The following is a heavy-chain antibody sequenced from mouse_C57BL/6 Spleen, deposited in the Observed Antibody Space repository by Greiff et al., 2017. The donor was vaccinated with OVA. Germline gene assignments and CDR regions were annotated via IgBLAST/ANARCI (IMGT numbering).Heavy chain of an antibody. J-gene: IGHJ4*01. CDR2: INPSSGYT. V-gene: IGHV1-7*01. CDR3: ARSYYGNYDYAMDY. CDR1: GYTFTSYW. D-gene: IGHD2-10*01. Sequence: VQLQESGAELAKPGASVKLSCKASGYTFTSYWMHWVKQRPGQGLEWIGYINPSSGYTKYNQKFKDKATLTAEKSSSTAYMQLSSLTYEDAAVYYCARSYYGNYDYAMDYWGQGTSVTVSS.